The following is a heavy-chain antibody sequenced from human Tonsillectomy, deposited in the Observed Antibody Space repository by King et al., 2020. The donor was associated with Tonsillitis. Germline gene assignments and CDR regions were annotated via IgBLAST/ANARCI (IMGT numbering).Heavy chain of an antibody. CDR1: GFTFSDYY. J-gene: IGHJ3*02. CDR3: GREYWGGIDI. CDR2: INPSGTNT. V-gene: IGHV3-11*06. D-gene: IGHD2-15*01. Sequence: VQLVESGGGLVKPGGSLRLSCAASGFTFSDYYMSWIRQAPGKGLEWISFINPSGTNTNYVDSVRGRFTISRDNAKNSMFLQMNSLRAEETGVSYCGREYWGGIDIWGQGTMVTVSS.